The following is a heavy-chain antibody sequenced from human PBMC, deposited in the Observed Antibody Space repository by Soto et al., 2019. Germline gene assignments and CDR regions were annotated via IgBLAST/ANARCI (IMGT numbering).Heavy chain of an antibody. V-gene: IGHV3-48*03. CDR3: ARGRGGRFDD. J-gene: IGHJ4*02. Sequence: XGCLRLTGAASGFTFSSYYMNWVRQAPGKGLEWVSYISSSGSTIYYADSVKGRFTISRDNAKNSLYLQMNSLRAEDTAVYYCARGRGGRFDDWGQGTLVTVSS. D-gene: IGHD3-10*01. CDR1: GFTFSSYY. CDR2: ISSSGSTI.